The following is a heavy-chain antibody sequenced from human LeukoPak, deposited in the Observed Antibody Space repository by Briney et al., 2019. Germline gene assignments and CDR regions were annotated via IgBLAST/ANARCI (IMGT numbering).Heavy chain of an antibody. V-gene: IGHV1-69*04. CDR3: ASPEPRYSSSWYGARGMDV. Sequence: SVKVSCKASGGTFSSYAISWVRQAPGQGLEWMGRIIPILGIANYAQKFQGRVTITADKSTSTAYMELSSLRSEDTAVYYCASPEPRYSSSWYGARGMDVWGQGTTVTVSS. CDR1: GGTFSSYA. J-gene: IGHJ6*02. CDR2: IIPILGIA. D-gene: IGHD6-13*01.